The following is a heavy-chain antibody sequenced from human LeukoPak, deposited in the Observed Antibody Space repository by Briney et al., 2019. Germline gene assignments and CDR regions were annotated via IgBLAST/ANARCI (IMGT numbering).Heavy chain of an antibody. CDR2: ISNSGSTM. Sequence: GGSLRLSCAASGFTFSSYEMNWVRQAPGKGLEWVSYISNSGSTMYYAYSVKGRFTTSRDNAKNSLYLQMNSLRAEDTAVYYCAAPGIAVAGTKVDWFDPWGQGTLVTVSS. J-gene: IGHJ5*02. CDR3: AAPGIAVAGTKVDWFDP. D-gene: IGHD6-19*01. CDR1: GFTFSSYE. V-gene: IGHV3-48*03.